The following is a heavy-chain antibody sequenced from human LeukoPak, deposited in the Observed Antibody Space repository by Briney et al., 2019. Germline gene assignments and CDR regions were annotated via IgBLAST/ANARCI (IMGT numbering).Heavy chain of an antibody. Sequence: SETLSLTCTVSGGSISSYYWNWIRQPPGKGLEWIGHIYYTGRINYNPSLKSRVTISVDTSKNNFSLKLSSVTAADTAVYYCARDVPHYDYVWGSYRYSNHFDYWGQGTLVTVSS. CDR1: GGSISSYY. J-gene: IGHJ4*02. V-gene: IGHV4-59*01. CDR2: IYYTGRI. D-gene: IGHD3-16*02. CDR3: ARDVPHYDYVWGSYRYSNHFDY.